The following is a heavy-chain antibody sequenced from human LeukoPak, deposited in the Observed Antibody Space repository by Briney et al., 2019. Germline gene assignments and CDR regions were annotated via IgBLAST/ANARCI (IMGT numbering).Heavy chain of an antibody. Sequence: ASVKVSCKAFGYTFTSNYMHWVRQAPGQGPEWMGVIRPSGGSTTYAQKFQGRVTLTRDMSTSTDYLELRSLRSDDTAVYYCARVAQHRYYYDSSAFRYYFDYWGQGTLVTVSS. V-gene: IGHV1-46*01. J-gene: IGHJ4*02. D-gene: IGHD3-22*01. CDR1: GYTFTSNY. CDR3: ARVAQHRYYYDSSAFRYYFDY. CDR2: IRPSGGST.